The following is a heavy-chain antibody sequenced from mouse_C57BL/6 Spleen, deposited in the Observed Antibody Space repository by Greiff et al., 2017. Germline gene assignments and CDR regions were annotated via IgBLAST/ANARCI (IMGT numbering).Heavy chain of an antibody. D-gene: IGHD1-1*01. Sequence: VQLQQPGPELVKPGASVKISCKASGYSFTSYYIHWVKQRPGQGLEWIGWIYPGSGNTKYNEKFKGKATLTADTSSSTAYMQRSSLTSEASAVYCCADIYCGSSPFGCWGQSTTLTVSS. CDR3: ADIYCGSSPFGC. CDR2: IYPGSGNT. V-gene: IGHV1-66*01. CDR1: GYSFTSYY. J-gene: IGHJ2*01.